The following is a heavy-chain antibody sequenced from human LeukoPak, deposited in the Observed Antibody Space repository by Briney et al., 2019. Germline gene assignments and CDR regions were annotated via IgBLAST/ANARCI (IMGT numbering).Heavy chain of an antibody. V-gene: IGHV4-34*01. CDR3: ARAGIAAAGTVGYYYGMDV. J-gene: IGHJ6*02. CDR2: INHSGST. CDR1: GGSFSGYY. D-gene: IGHD6-13*01. Sequence: PSETLSLTCAVYGGSFSGYYWSWIRQPPGKGLEWIGEINHSGSTNYNPSLKSRVTISVDTSKNQFSLKLGSVTAADTAVYYCARAGIAAAGTVGYYYGMDVWGQGTTVTVSS.